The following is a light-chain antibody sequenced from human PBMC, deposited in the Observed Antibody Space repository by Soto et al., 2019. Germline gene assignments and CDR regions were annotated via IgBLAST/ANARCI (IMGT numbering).Light chain of an antibody. CDR3: QTWGTGSWV. CDR2: LNGDGSH. CDR1: SGHSSYA. V-gene: IGLV4-69*01. Sequence: QPVLTQSPSASASLGASVKLTCTLSSGHSSYAIAWHQQQPEKGPRYLMKLNGDGSHSKGDGIPDRFSGSSSGAERYLTISSRQSEDEADYYCQTWGTGSWVFGGGTKLTVL. J-gene: IGLJ3*02.